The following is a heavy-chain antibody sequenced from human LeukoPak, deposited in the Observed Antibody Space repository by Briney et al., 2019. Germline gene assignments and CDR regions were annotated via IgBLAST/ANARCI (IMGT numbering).Heavy chain of an antibody. CDR1: GFTFSSYG. D-gene: IGHD1-26*01. J-gene: IGHJ4*02. CDR2: IWYDGSNK. CDR3: AKGAYSGSSANDY. Sequence: GGSLRLSCAASGFTFSSYGMHWVRQAPGKGLEWVAVIWYDGSNKYFADSVKGRFTISRDNSKNTLYLQMNSLRAEDTAVYYCAKGAYSGSSANDYWGQGTLVTVSS. V-gene: IGHV3-33*06.